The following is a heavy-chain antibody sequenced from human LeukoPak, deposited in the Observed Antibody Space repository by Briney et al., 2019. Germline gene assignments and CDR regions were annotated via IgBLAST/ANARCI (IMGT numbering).Heavy chain of an antibody. D-gene: IGHD2-2*01. V-gene: IGHV1-18*01. CDR2: ISAYNGNT. CDR1: GYTFTSYG. J-gene: IGHJ5*01. CDR3: ALGGGYCNSTSCYSARHNWFDT. Sequence: ASVKVSCKASGYTFTSYGISWVRQAPGQGLEWMGWISAYNGNTNYAQKLQGRVTMTTDTSTSTAYMELRSLRSDDTAVYYCALGGGYCNSTSCYSARHNWFDTWGQGTLVTVSS.